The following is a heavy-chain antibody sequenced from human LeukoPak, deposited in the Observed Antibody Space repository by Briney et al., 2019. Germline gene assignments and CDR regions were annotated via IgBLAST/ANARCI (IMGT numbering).Heavy chain of an antibody. CDR2: LNWNSGSI. CDR3: AKDSSTSPEGWFDS. J-gene: IGHJ5*01. D-gene: IGHD2-2*01. V-gene: IGHV3-9*03. Sequence: GRSLRLSCAASGFTFGDYAMHWVRQAPGKGLEWVSGLNWNSGSIGYADSVKGRFTISRDNTKNSLYLQMNSLRAEDMALYYCAKDSSTSPEGWFDSWGQGALVTVSS. CDR1: GFTFGDYA.